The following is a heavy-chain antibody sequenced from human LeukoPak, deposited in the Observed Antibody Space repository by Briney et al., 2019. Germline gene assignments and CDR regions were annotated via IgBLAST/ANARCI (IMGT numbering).Heavy chain of an antibody. D-gene: IGHD4-17*01. J-gene: IGHJ4*02. Sequence: GGSLRLSCAASGVTFSSYGMHWVRQAPGKGLEWVAAIWYDGSNRYYADSVKGRFTISRDNSKNTLYLQMNSLRAEDTAVYYCAKDLGPMTTVTPVGFDYWGQGTLVTVSS. V-gene: IGHV3-33*06. CDR3: AKDLGPMTTVTPVGFDY. CDR1: GVTFSSYG. CDR2: IWYDGSNR.